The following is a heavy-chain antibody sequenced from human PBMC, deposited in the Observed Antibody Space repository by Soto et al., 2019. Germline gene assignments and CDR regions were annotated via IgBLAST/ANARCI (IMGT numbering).Heavy chain of an antibody. CDR3: ARLRYYYGSGSPEFDP. D-gene: IGHD3-10*01. Sequence: TSETLSLTCTVSGGSISSYYWSWIRQPPGKGLEWIGYIYYSGSTNYNPSLKSRVTISVDTSKNQFSLKLSSVTAADTAVYYCARLRYYYGSGSPEFDPWGQGTLVTSPQ. CDR2: IYYSGST. V-gene: IGHV4-59*08. CDR1: GGSISSYY. J-gene: IGHJ5*02.